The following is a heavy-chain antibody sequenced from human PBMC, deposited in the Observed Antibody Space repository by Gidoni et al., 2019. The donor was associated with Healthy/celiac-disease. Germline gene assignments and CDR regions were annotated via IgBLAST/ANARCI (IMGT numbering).Heavy chain of an antibody. CDR1: GGSFSGYY. D-gene: IGHD3-3*01. J-gene: IGHJ4*02. V-gene: IGHV4-34*01. Sequence: QVQLQQWGAGLLKPSETLSLTCAVYGGSFSGYYWSWIRQPPGKGLEWIGEITHSGSTNYNPSLKSRVTISVDTSKNQFSLKLSSVTAADTAVYYCARLNDFWSGYYMVDYWGQGTLVTVSS. CDR3: ARLNDFWSGYYMVDY. CDR2: ITHSGST.